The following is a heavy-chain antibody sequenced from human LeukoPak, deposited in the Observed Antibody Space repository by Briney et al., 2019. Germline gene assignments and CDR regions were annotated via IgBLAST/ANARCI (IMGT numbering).Heavy chain of an antibody. V-gene: IGHV4-59*06. CDR1: GDSISTYY. CDR2: IYYSGST. CDR3: ASYDYGDYRRMYYFDY. J-gene: IGHJ4*02. D-gene: IGHD4-17*01. Sequence: PSETLPLTCTVSGDSISTYYWSWIRQHPGKGLEWIGYIYYSGSTYYNPSLKSRVTISVDTSKNQFSLKLSSVTAADTAVYYCASYDYGDYRRMYYFDYWGQGTLVTVSS.